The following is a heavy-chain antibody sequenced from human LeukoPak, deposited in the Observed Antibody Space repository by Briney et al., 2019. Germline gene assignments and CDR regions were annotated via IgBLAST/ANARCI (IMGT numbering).Heavy chain of an antibody. J-gene: IGHJ4*02. CDR3: TKLKGWYGEGFFDY. Sequence: GGSLRLSCAASGFTVSSNYMSWVRQPAGKGLEWVSVLYSGGAAFYADSVKGRFTISRDTSKNTLYLQMNDLRADDTAVYYCTKLKGWYGEGFFDYWGQGTLVTVSS. V-gene: IGHV3-53*01. D-gene: IGHD6-19*01. CDR1: GFTVSSNY. CDR2: LYSGGAA.